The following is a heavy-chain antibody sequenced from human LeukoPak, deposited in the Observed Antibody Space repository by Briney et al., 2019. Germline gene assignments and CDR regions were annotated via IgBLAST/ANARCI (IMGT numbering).Heavy chain of an antibody. D-gene: IGHD5-12*01. CDR2: ISWNSGSI. CDR1: GFTFDDYA. V-gene: IGHV3-9*01. CDR3: AKDLGSDIVATIFNGMDV. J-gene: IGHJ6*02. Sequence: GRSLRLSCAASGFTFDDYAMHWVRQAPGKGLEWVSGISWNSGSIGYADSVKGRFTISRDNAKNSLYLQMNSLRAEDTALYYCAKDLGSDIVATIFNGMDVWGQGTTVTVSS.